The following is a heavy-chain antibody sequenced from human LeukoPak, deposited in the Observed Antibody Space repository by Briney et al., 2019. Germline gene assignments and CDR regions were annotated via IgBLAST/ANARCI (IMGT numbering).Heavy chain of an antibody. V-gene: IGHV4-39*02. Sequence: SETLSLTCSVANGSMTGDIYYGLWVRPPPEKGLEWIGSIFYSGKTYYSASLKSRVTVSLDMSKNNFSLWLLSVPAADTSVYYCTRLWIVATWFDAWGQGALVTVSS. J-gene: IGHJ5*02. CDR2: IFYSGKT. D-gene: IGHD2-2*03. CDR1: NGSMTGDIYY. CDR3: TRLWIVATWFDA.